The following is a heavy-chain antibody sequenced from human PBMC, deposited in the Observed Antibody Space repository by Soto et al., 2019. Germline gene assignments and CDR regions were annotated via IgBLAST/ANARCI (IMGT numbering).Heavy chain of an antibody. CDR1: GFTFSNYA. D-gene: IGHD2-15*01. CDR2: ISYDGDNE. V-gene: IGHV3-30*03. CDR3: ARDPHCSSGACYYKPWFDP. Sequence: GGSLRLSCAASGFTFSNYAMHWVRQAPGKGLEWLAIISYDGDNEYYADSVRGRFTISRDNSEIKLYLQMTSLTPDDTALYFCARDPHCSSGACYYKPWFDPRSQGLLVTVSS. J-gene: IGHJ5*02.